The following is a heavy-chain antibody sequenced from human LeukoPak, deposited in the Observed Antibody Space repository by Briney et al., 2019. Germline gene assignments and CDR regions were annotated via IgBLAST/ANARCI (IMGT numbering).Heavy chain of an antibody. CDR2: ISYDGSNK. J-gene: IGHJ4*02. V-gene: IGHV3-30-3*01. CDR3: GGGRGSYSFDF. CDR1: GFTFSSYA. D-gene: IGHD3-10*01. Sequence: GGSLRLSCAASGFTFSSYAMHWVRQAPGKGLEWVAVISYDGSNKYYADSVKGRFTISRDNAKNSLYLQMNSLRAEGKGVYYCGGGRGSYSFDFWGQGTLVTVSS.